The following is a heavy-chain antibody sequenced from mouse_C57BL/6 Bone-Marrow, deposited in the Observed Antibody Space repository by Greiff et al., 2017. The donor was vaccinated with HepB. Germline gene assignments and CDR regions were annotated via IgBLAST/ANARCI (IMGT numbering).Heavy chain of an antibody. CDR3: TTIRHYFDY. Sequence: EVMLVESGAELVRPGASVKLSCTASGFNIKDDYMHWVKQRPEQGLEWIGWIDPENGDTEYASKFQGKATITADTSSNTAYLQLSSLTSEDTAVYYCTTIRHYFDYWGQGTTLTVSS. CDR2: IDPENGDT. V-gene: IGHV14-4*01. CDR1: GFNIKDDY. J-gene: IGHJ2*01. D-gene: IGHD1-2*01.